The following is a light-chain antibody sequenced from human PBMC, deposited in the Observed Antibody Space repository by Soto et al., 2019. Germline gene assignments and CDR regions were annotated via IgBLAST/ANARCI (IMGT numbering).Light chain of an antibody. Sequence: EIXLTQSXGTLSLSPGERATLTCRASQSVSSSQLAWYQQKPGQAPRLVIYDTSTRATGIPDRFSGSGSGTDFTLTISRLEPEDFAVYHCQLFGSSPPWTFGQGTKVEIK. V-gene: IGKV3-20*01. CDR3: QLFGSSPPWT. J-gene: IGKJ1*01. CDR1: QSVSSSQ. CDR2: DTS.